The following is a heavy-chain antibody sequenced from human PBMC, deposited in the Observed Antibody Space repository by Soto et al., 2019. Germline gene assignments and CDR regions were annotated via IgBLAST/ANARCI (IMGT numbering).Heavy chain of an antibody. Sequence: ASVKVSCKASGYTFTSYGISWVRQAPGQGLEWMGWISAYNGNTNYALKLQGRVTMTTDTSTSTAYMELRSLRSDDTAVYYCARDQDDFWSGYPNYFDYWGQGTLVTVSS. CDR3: ARDQDDFWSGYPNYFDY. CDR2: ISAYNGNT. D-gene: IGHD3-3*01. J-gene: IGHJ4*02. CDR1: GYTFTSYG. V-gene: IGHV1-18*01.